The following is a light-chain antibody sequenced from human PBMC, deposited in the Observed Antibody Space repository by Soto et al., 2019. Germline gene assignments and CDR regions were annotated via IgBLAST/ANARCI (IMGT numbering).Light chain of an antibody. J-gene: IGKJ1*01. Sequence: DIQMTQSPSSLYASVGDRVTITCRASQGIGNDLGWYQQKPGKAPKRLIYATSSLQSGVPSRFSGSGSEKAFTLTISSLQPEEFATDYYLQHNTCPRAFGQVTKVEI. CDR3: LQHNTCPRA. V-gene: IGKV1-17*01. CDR1: QGIGND. CDR2: ATS.